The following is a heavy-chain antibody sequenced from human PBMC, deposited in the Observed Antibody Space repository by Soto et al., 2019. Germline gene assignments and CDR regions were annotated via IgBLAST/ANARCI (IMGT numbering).Heavy chain of an antibody. D-gene: IGHD3-10*01. CDR1: GFSLTNSGVG. Sequence: QITLKESGPTLVKPTQTLTLTCSFSGFSLTNSGVGVGWIRQPPGKALEWLAFIYWDDEKHYRPSLQSRLTVPKDTAKDQVVLTMTHMDPVDTATYYCAHPRSITYYGGGGDFDYWGQGTLVIVSS. J-gene: IGHJ4*02. CDR2: IYWDDEK. CDR3: AHPRSITYYGGGGDFDY. V-gene: IGHV2-5*02.